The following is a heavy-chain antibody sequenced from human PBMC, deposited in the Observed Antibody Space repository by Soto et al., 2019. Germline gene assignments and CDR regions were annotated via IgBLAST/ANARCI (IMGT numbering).Heavy chain of an antibody. CDR2: ISSSGSTI. CDR3: DRGRLRFLEWLSNHYGMDV. V-gene: IGHV3-11*01. J-gene: IGHJ6*02. CDR1: GFTFSDYY. Sequence: GGSLSLSCAASGFTFSDYYMSWIRQAPVKGVDGVSYISSSGSTIYYADSVSGRCTISRDNAKNSLYLQMISLRAEGTAVFYCDRGRLRFLEWLSNHYGMDVSGRGTTVKVYS. D-gene: IGHD3-3*01.